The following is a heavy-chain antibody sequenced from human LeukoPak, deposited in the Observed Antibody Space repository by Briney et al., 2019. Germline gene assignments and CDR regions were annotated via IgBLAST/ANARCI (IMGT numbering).Heavy chain of an antibody. CDR2: IHSTSSTI. J-gene: IGHJ4*02. CDR3: ARVVQDVTGADF. Sequence: PGGSLRLPCAASGFTFSSYHTNWVRQAPGKGLEWISYIHSTSSTIHYADSVKGRFTISRDNAKNSLYLQMNSLRAEDTAVYYCARVVQDVTGADFWGQGTLVTVSS. V-gene: IGHV3-48*01. CDR1: GFTFSSYH. D-gene: IGHD3-9*01.